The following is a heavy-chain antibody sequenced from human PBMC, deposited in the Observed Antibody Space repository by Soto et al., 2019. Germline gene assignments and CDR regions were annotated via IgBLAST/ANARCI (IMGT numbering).Heavy chain of an antibody. CDR2: IYYSGST. Sequence: PSETLSLTCTFSGGSIISGDYYWSWIRQPPGKGLEWIGYIYYSGSTYYNPSLKSRVTISVDTSKNQFSLKLSSVTAADTAVYYCARAETTVRCWFDPWGQGTLVTVSS. CDR1: GGSIISGDYY. D-gene: IGHD4-4*01. CDR3: ARAETTVRCWFDP. J-gene: IGHJ5*02. V-gene: IGHV4-30-4*01.